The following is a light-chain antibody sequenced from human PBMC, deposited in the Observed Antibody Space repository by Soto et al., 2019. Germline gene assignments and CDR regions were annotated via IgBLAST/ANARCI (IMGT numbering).Light chain of an antibody. CDR3: QQTYSTPNT. CDR2: AAS. J-gene: IGKJ5*01. V-gene: IGKV1-39*01. Sequence: MTQSPATLSVSPGERATLSCRASQSVSSNLAWYQHKPGKAPNLLIYAASSLQSGVPSRFSGSGSGTDFTLTISSLQPEDFATYYCQQTYSTPNTFGQGTRLEIK. CDR1: QSVSSN.